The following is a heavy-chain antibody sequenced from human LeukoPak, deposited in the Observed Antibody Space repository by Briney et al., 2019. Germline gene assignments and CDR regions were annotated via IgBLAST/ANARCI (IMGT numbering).Heavy chain of an antibody. Sequence: GGSLRLSCAASGFTVGNNQMTWVRQASGKGLEWVPLVYSGGTTRYADSVKGRLTISRDNSKNTVYLQMNSLRAEDTAVYYCVRDHAWGFDYWGQGTLVSVSS. CDR1: GFTVGNNQ. CDR2: VYSGGTT. CDR3: VRDHAWGFDY. J-gene: IGHJ4*02. D-gene: IGHD7-27*01. V-gene: IGHV3-66*01.